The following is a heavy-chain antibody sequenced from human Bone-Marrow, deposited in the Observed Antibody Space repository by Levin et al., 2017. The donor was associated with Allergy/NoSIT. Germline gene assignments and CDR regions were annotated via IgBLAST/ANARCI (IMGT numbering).Heavy chain of an antibody. Sequence: GESLKISCAASGFIVSSNYMSWVRQAPGKGLEWVSIIYSGGSTYYTDSVKGRFTISRDNFNNTLYLQMNSLRAEDTAVYYCAAVRSDGILTGYYWGYFDYWGQGTLVTVSS. CDR3: AAVRSDGILTGYYWGYFDY. CDR1: GFIVSSNY. J-gene: IGHJ4*02. D-gene: IGHD3-9*01. CDR2: IYSGGST. V-gene: IGHV3-53*01.